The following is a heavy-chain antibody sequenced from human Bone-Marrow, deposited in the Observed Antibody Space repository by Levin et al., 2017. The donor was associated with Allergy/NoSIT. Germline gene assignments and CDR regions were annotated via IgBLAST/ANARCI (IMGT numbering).Heavy chain of an antibody. Sequence: AGGSLRLSCAASGFTFSSYAMSWVRQAPGKGLEWVSAISGSGGSTYYADSVKGRFTISRDNSKNTLYLQMNSLRAEDTAVYYCAKIAGRTMIVVVMDYYYYGMDVWGQGTTVTVSS. CDR3: AKIAGRTMIVVVMDYYYYGMDV. V-gene: IGHV3-23*01. CDR1: GFTFSSYA. CDR2: ISGSGGST. D-gene: IGHD3-22*01. J-gene: IGHJ6*02.